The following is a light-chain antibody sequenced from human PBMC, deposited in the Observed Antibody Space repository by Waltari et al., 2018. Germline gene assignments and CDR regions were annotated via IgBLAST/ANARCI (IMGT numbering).Light chain of an antibody. CDR1: HDINNF. J-gene: IGKJ5*01. V-gene: IGKV1-33*01. CDR2: DAS. Sequence: DIQMTQSTSSLYASVGETVTITCQARHDINNFLKWYQQKPGKAPKLLIYDASNLETGVPSRFSGSGSGTDFTFTISSLQPEDIATYYCQQFDHLPTFGQGTRLEIK. CDR3: QQFDHLPT.